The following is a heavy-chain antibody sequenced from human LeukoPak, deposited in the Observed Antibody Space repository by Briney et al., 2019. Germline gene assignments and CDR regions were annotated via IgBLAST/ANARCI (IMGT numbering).Heavy chain of an antibody. CDR3: ARENCSSTSCWFDP. V-gene: IGHV1-18*01. CDR1: GYTFTSYG. Sequence: GASVKVSCKASGYTFTSYGISWVRQAPGQGLEWMGWISAYNGNTNYAQKLQGRVTMTTDTSTSTAYMELRSLRSDDTAVYYCARENCSSTSCWFDPWGQGTLVTVSS. CDR2: ISAYNGNT. J-gene: IGHJ5*02. D-gene: IGHD2-2*01.